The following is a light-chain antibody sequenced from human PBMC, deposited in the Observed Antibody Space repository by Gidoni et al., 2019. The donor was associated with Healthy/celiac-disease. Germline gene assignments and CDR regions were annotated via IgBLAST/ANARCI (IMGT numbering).Light chain of an antibody. J-gene: IGKJ1*01. CDR2: KAS. CDR3: QQYNSYSRT. V-gene: IGKV1-5*03. Sequence: DIQMTQSPSTLSASVGDRVTITCRASQSISSWFAWYQQKPGKAPKLLIYKASSLESGVPSRFSGSGSGTEVTLTISSLQPDDFATYYCQQYNSYSRTFGQGTKVEIK. CDR1: QSISSW.